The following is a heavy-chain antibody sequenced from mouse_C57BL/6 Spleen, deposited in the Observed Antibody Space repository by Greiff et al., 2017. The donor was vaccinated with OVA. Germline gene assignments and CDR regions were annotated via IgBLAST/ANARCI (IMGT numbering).Heavy chain of an antibody. CDR3: ARPDYYGSSYLFDY. Sequence: QVQLQQPGTELVKPGASVKLSCKASGYTFTSYWMHWVKQRPRQGLEWIGNINPSNGGINYNEKFKSKATLTVDKSSNTAYMQLSSLTSEDSAVYYCARPDYYGSSYLFDYWGQGTTLTVSS. V-gene: IGHV1-53*01. CDR1: GYTFTSYW. J-gene: IGHJ2*01. CDR2: INPSNGGI. D-gene: IGHD1-1*01.